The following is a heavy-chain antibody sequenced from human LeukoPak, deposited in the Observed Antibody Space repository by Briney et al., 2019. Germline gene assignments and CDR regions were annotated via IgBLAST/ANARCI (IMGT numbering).Heavy chain of an antibody. V-gene: IGHV3-21*01. CDR2: ISSSSSYI. Sequence: GGSLRLSCAASAFTFSSYSMNCVRQAPGKGLEWVSSISSSSSYIYYADSVKGRFTISRDNAKNSLHLQMNSLRAEDTAVYYCAREAGGYYYMDVWGKGTTVTVSS. CDR1: AFTFSSYS. J-gene: IGHJ6*03. CDR3: AREAGGYYYMDV. D-gene: IGHD3-10*01.